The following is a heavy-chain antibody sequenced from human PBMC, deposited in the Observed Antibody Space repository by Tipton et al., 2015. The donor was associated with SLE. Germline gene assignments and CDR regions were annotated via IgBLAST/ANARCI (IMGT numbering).Heavy chain of an antibody. J-gene: IGHJ4*02. D-gene: IGHD2-2*01. Sequence: GSLRLSCAGSEFTFSKYAMTWVRQAPGKGLQWVSAISASGSDTYYADSVKGRFTISRDNSKNTLFLQMNNLRAEDTAVYYCAKDSPPVEYSSMYYFDYWGQGTLVTVSS. CDR1: EFTFSKYA. CDR2: ISASGSDT. CDR3: AKDSPPVEYSSMYYFDY. V-gene: IGHV3-23*01.